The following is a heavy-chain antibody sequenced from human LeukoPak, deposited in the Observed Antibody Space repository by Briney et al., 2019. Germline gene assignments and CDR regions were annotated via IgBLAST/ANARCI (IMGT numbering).Heavy chain of an antibody. D-gene: IGHD4-23*01. Sequence: ASVKVSCKASGYTFTSYGISWVRQSPGQGLEWMGWISAYNGNTNYAQKLQGRVTMTTETSTSTAYMELRSLRSDDTAVYYCAREQYGGNSNYYYGMDVWGQGTTVTVSS. CDR1: GYTFTSYG. V-gene: IGHV1-18*01. J-gene: IGHJ6*02. CDR2: ISAYNGNT. CDR3: AREQYGGNSNYYYGMDV.